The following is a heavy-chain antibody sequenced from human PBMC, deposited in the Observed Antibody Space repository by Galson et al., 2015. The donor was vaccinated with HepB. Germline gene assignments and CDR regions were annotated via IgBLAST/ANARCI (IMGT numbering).Heavy chain of an antibody. CDR1: GFTFRSHA. CDR3: AREGERAYSGYDPVYYYMDV. J-gene: IGHJ6*03. Sequence: SLRLSCAASGFTFRSHAMHWVRQAPGKGLEWVAVISSDGSNKYNGDSVKGRFTISRDNSKNTMYLQMNSLRAEDTAVYYCAREGERAYSGYDPVYYYMDVWGKGTTVTVSS. D-gene: IGHD5-12*01. V-gene: IGHV3-30-3*01. CDR2: ISSDGSNK.